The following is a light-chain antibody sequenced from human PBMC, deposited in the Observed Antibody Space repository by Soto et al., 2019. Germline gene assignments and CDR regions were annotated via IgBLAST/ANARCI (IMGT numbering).Light chain of an antibody. CDR1: SSNIGAGYD. CDR2: GNS. V-gene: IGLV1-40*01. Sequence: QSVLTQPPSVSGAPGQRVTISCTGCSSNIGAGYDVHWYQQLPGTAPKLLIYGNSNRPSGVPDRFSGSKSGTSASLAITGLQAEDEADYCCQSYDTSLSGDVVFGGGTQLTV. J-gene: IGLJ2*01. CDR3: QSYDTSLSGDVV.